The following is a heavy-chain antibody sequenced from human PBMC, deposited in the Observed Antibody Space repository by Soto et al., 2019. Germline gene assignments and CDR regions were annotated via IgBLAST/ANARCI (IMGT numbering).Heavy chain of an antibody. CDR2: ISAYNGNT. CDR1: GYTFTSHG. Sequence: QVQLVQSGAEVKKPGASVKVSCKASGYTFTSHGISWVRQAPGQGHEWLGWISAYNGNTNYAQKLQARVTITTDTSTSTAYMELRSVRSDDTAVYFCARWTTVVRGVIPDNWFDPWGQGTLVIVSS. CDR3: ARWTTVVRGVIPDNWFDP. V-gene: IGHV1-18*01. D-gene: IGHD3-10*01. J-gene: IGHJ5*02.